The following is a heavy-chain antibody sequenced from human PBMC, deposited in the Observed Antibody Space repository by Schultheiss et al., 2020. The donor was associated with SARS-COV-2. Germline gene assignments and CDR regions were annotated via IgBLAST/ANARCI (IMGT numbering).Heavy chain of an antibody. CDR1: GGSFSGYY. V-gene: IGHV4-34*01. Sequence: SETLSLTCAVYGGSFSGYYWSWIRQHPGKGLEWIGYIHYDGSTDYNPSLKSRVTISVDTSKNQFSLKLTSVTAADTAIYYCARGNDFVYFFDSWGQGTLVTVSS. CDR3: ARGNDFVYFFDS. CDR2: IHYDGST. J-gene: IGHJ4*02. D-gene: IGHD3-3*01.